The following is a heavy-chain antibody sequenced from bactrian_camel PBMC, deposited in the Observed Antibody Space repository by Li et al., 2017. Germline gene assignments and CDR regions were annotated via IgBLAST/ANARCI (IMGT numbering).Heavy chain of an antibody. CDR2: IYVGDGST. Sequence: VQLVESGGGSVEPGGSLRLSCAVSGYIWSTYCMSWFRQVPGKEREGVAHIYVGDGSTYYPDSVKGRFTISQDNAKTTVYLQMNSLKPEDTAMYYCATGWGPNTNCSGGYRPKFWGQGTQVTVS. D-gene: IGHD2*01. CDR1: GYIWSTYC. V-gene: IGHV3S40*01. J-gene: IGHJ4*01. CDR3: ATGWGPNTNCSGGYRPKF.